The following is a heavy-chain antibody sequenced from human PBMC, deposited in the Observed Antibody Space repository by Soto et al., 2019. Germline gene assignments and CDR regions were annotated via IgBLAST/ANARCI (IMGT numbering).Heavy chain of an antibody. CDR1: GFTFSSYG. Sequence: QVQLVESGGGVVQPGGSLRLSCTASGFTFSSYGMHWVRQAPGKGLEWVAMISYEGSNRFYADSVKGRLTVSRDNTKDPLQLQMNSLRPEETAVYYCAKGGKNQGELHDYFDCWGQGNLVTVSS. CDR3: AKGGKNQGELHDYFDC. D-gene: IGHD1-26*01. CDR2: ISYEGSNR. J-gene: IGHJ4*02. V-gene: IGHV3-30*18.